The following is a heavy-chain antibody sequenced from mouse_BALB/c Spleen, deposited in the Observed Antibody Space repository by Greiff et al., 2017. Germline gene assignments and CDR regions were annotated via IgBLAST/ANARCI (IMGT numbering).Heavy chain of an antibody. J-gene: IGHJ4*01. V-gene: IGHV3-6*02. Sequence: EVQLQESGPGLVKPSQSLSLTCSVTGYSITSGYYWNWIRQFPGNKLEWMGYISYDGSNNYNPSLKNRISITRDTSKNQFFLKLNSVTTEDTATYYCARQIYYDYDAEGYAMDYWGQGTSVTVSS. CDR1: GYSITSGYY. D-gene: IGHD2-4*01. CDR3: ARQIYYDYDAEGYAMDY. CDR2: ISYDGSN.